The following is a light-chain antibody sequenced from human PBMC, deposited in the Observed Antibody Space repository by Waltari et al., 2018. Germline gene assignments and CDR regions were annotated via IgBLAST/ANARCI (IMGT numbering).Light chain of an antibody. J-gene: IGLJ2*01. CDR3: AAWDDSLNGPV. CDR1: SSNIGNYS. Sequence: QSVLTQPPSVSEVPRQRVTISCSGSSSNIGNYSVHWSQQLPRKAPKLLIYSNDMSTSGSSHRLSGSKSGTSAFLAISRLQSEDEAIYYCAAWDDSLNGPVFGGGTKLTVL. CDR2: SND. V-gene: IGLV1-36*01.